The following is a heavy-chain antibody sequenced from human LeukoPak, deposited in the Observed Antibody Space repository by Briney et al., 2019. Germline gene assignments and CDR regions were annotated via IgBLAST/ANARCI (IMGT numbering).Heavy chain of an antibody. D-gene: IGHD1-20*01. J-gene: IGHJ6*03. CDR1: GGSISNSRYY. CDR3: ARDVAYNWNLYYRDV. CDR2: IYYSGST. Sequence: SETLSLTCTVSGGSISNSRYYWGWIRQPPGKGLEWIGSIYYSGSTYHNPSLKSRVTISVDTSKNQFSLKLSSVTAANTAVYYCARDVAYNWNLYYRDVSGKGTTVSVSS. V-gene: IGHV4-39*07.